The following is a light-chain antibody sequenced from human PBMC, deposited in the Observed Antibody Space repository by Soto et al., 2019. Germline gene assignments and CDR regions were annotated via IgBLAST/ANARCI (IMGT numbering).Light chain of an antibody. V-gene: IGLV3-16*01. CDR2: KDS. J-gene: IGLJ6*01. CDR3: LSADSSGTYPNV. Sequence: SYELTQPPSVSVSLGQMARITCSGEALPKKYAYWYQQKPGQFPVLVIYKDSERPSGIPERFSGSSSGTIVTLTISGVQAEDEADYYCLSADSSGTYPNVFGSGTQLTV. CDR1: ALPKKY.